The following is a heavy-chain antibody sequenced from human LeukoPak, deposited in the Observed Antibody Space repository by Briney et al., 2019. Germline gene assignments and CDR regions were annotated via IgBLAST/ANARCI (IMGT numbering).Heavy chain of an antibody. Sequence: TGGSLRLSCAASGFTFNNAWMGWVRQAPGKGLEWVGRIKSKIDGGTTDYAAPVKGRFTISRDDSKNTVHLQMNSLKTEDTALYYCTTDSSGYVTDYWGQGTLVPVFS. D-gene: IGHD5-12*01. J-gene: IGHJ4*02. CDR3: TTDSSGYVTDY. CDR1: GFTFNNAW. CDR2: IKSKIDGGTT. V-gene: IGHV3-15*01.